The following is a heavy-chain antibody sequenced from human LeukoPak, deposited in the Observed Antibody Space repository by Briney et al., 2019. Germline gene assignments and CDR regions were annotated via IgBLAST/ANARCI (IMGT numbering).Heavy chain of an antibody. D-gene: IGHD1-1*01. V-gene: IGHV4-39*07. CDR2: IYYSGST. CDR3: AIGTTGTFFSYYYMDV. CDR1: GGSIISNSYY. Sequence: SETLSLTCTVSGGSIISNSYYWGWIRQPPGKGLEWIGSIYYSGSTYYNPSLKSRVTISVDTSKNQFSLKLSSVTAADTAVYYCAIGTTGTFFSYYYMDVWGKGTTVTVSS. J-gene: IGHJ6*03.